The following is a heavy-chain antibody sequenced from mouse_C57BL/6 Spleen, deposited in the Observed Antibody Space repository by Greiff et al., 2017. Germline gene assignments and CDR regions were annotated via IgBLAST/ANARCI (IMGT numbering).Heavy chain of an antibody. CDR3: ARDEIYGTTVVGTSYYYAMDY. J-gene: IGHJ4*01. V-gene: IGHV5-17*01. CDR1: GFTFSDYG. Sequence: VQLQESGGGLVKPGGSLKLSCAASGFTFSDYGMHWVRQAPEKGLEWVAYISSGSSTIYYADKMKGRFTISRDNAKNTLFLQRTSLRSEDTAMYYCARDEIYGTTVVGTSYYYAMDYWGQGTSVTVSS. D-gene: IGHD1-1*01. CDR2: ISSGSSTI.